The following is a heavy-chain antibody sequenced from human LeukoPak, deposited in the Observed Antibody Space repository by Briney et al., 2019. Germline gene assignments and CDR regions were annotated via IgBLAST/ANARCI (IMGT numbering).Heavy chain of an antibody. D-gene: IGHD3-10*01. CDR2: INPNSGDT. CDR1: GYTFTGYH. J-gene: IGHJ4*02. V-gene: IGHV1-2*06. CDR3: ARDRELLWFGAPSYYFDY. Sequence: GASVKVSCKASGYTFTGYHMHWVRQAPGQGLEWMGRINPNSGDTNYAQKFQGRVTMTRDTSISTAYMELSRLRSDDTAVYYCARDRELLWFGAPSYYFDYWGQGTLVTVSS.